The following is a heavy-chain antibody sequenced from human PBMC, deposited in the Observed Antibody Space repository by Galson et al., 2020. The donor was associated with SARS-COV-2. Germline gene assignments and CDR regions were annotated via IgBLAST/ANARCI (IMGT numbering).Heavy chain of an antibody. J-gene: IGHJ5*02. CDR3: AGSTIPIVGVFIASRVGWFDP. CDR1: GFKFSSYW. D-gene: IGHD3-3*01. CDR2: INQDGTEQ. Sequence: QLGESLKISCAASGFKFSSYWMNWVRQAPGKGLEWVAKINQDGTEQYYVDSVKGRFTISRDNANNSLHLQMNSLRVEDTALYYCAGSTIPIVGVFIASRVGWFDPWGQGTLVTVTS. V-gene: IGHV3-7*01.